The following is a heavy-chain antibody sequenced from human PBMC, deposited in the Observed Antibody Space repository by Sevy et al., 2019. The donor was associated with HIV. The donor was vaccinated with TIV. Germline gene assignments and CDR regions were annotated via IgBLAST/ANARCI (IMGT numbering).Heavy chain of an antibody. CDR3: AGENAWGRGYS. J-gene: IGHJ4*02. Sequence: SETPSLTCTVSGGSITSLYWNWIRQPPGKGLEWIANIYYNGHINYNPSLKSRVTLSLDTSKNQFSLRLSSVTAADTAMYYCAGENAWGRGYSWGQGTLVTASS. CDR1: GGSITSLY. CDR2: IYYNGHI. D-gene: IGHD1-26*01. V-gene: IGHV4-59*08.